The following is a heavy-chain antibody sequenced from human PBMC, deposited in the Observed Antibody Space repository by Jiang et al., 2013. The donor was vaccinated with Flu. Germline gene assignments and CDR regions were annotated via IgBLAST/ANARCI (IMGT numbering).Heavy chain of an antibody. Sequence: SGAEVKKPGASVKVSCKASGYTFTGYYMHWVRQAPGQGLEWMGRINPNSGGTNYAQKFQGRVTMTRDTSISTAYMELSRLRSDDTAVYYCARPLGVGCSGGSCWYVDDAFDIWGQGTMVTVSS. J-gene: IGHJ3*02. V-gene: IGHV1-2*06. CDR2: INPNSGGT. D-gene: IGHD2-15*01. CDR1: GYTFTGYY. CDR3: ARPLGVGCSGGSCWYVDDAFDI.